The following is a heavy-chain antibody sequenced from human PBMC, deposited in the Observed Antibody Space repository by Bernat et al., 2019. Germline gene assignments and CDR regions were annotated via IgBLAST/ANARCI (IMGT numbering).Heavy chain of an antibody. CDR3: AKDDGSEPIDY. CDR2: ITGSGGST. J-gene: IGHJ4*02. D-gene: IGHD3-10*01. V-gene: IGHV3-23*01. CDR1: GFTFSTYA. Sequence: EVQLLESGGGLVQPGGSLRLSCAASGFTFSTYAMNWVRQAPGKGLEWVSFITGSGGSTYYADSVKGRFTISRDNSRNTLYLQMNSLRAEDTAVYYCAKDDGSEPIDYWGQGTLVTVSS.